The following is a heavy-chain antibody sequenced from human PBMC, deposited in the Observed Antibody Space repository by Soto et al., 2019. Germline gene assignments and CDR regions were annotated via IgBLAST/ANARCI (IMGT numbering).Heavy chain of an antibody. D-gene: IGHD5-12*01. V-gene: IGHV1-69*06. CDR1: GGTFSSYA. CDR3: VRDSPIGSTFSGYDGIDY. Sequence: SVKVSCKASGGTFSSYAISWVRQAPGQGLEWMGGIIPIFGTANYAQKFQGRVTITADKSTSTAYMELISLRSEDTAVYYCVRDSPIGSTFSGYDGIDYWGQGTLVTVS. J-gene: IGHJ4*02. CDR2: IIPIFGTA.